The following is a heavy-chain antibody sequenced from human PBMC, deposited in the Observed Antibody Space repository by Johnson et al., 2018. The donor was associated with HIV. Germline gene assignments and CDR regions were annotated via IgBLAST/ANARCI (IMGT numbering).Heavy chain of an antibody. CDR1: GFTFSSYG. CDR2: ISYDGSNK. D-gene: IGHD1-26*01. CDR3: AKDASGSYSRAQSISDAFDI. V-gene: IGHV3-30*04. Sequence: QVQLVESGGGVVQSGRSLRLSCAASGFTFSSYGMHWVRQAPAKGLEWVAVISYDGSNKYYVDSVKGRFTISRDNSKNTLYLQMNSLRTEDTALYYCAKDASGSYSRAQSISDAFDIWGQGTMVTVSS. J-gene: IGHJ3*02.